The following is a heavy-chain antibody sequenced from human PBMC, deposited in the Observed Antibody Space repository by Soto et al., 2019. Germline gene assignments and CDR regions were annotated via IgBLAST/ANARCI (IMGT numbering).Heavy chain of an antibody. V-gene: IGHV1-18*04. Sequence: QVLLMQSGGEVKKPGDSVKVSCKASGFTFRIYAIAWVRQAPGQGLEWMGWIRAHNGDANYAQHFQDRVTMTADTSTNTAYLELRSLGTDDTAVYYCARLTGFISPFPDYWGQGTLVSVSS. CDR2: IRAHNGDA. CDR1: GFTFRIYA. D-gene: IGHD3-16*02. CDR3: ARLTGFISPFPDY. J-gene: IGHJ4*02.